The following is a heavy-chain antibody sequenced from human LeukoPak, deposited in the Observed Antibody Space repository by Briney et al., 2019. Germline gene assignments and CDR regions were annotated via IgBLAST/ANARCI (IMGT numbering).Heavy chain of an antibody. CDR3: ARSRAPIAAAHWYFDL. CDR1: GGSISSYY. D-gene: IGHD6-13*01. J-gene: IGHJ2*01. Sequence: PSETLSLTCTVSGGSISSYYWSWIRQPAGKGLEWIGRIYTSGSTNYNPSLKSRVTMSVDTSKNHFSLKLSSVTAADTAVYYCARSRAPIAAAHWYFDLWGRGTLVTVSS. CDR2: IYTSGST. V-gene: IGHV4-4*07.